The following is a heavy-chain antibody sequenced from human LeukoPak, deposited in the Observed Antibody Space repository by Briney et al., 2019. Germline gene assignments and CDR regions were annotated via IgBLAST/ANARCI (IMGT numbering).Heavy chain of an antibody. J-gene: IGHJ4*02. CDR2: ISHEGSNQ. D-gene: IGHD6-19*01. Sequence: GALRLSCAASGFTFSSYSMNWVRQAPGKGLEWVAVISHEGSNQYYADSVKGRFTISRDNSKNMVYLQMNSLRGEDTAVYYCARTREQWQVLDYWGQGTLVTVSS. CDR3: ARTREQWQVLDY. V-gene: IGHV3-30*03. CDR1: GFTFSSYS.